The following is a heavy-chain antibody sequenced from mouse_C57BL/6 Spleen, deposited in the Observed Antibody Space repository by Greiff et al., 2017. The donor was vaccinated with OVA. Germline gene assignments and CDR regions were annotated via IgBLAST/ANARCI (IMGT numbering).Heavy chain of an antibody. CDR2: IYPGDGDT. CDR1: GYAFSSSW. CDR3: AYGNYPYYAMDY. D-gene: IGHD2-1*01. V-gene: IGHV1-82*01. Sequence: VQLQESGPELVKPGASVKISCKASGYAFSSSWMNWVKQRPGKGLEWIGRIYPGDGDTNYNGKFKGKATLTADKSSSTAYMQLSSLTSEDSAVYFCAYGNYPYYAMDYWGQGTSVTVSS. J-gene: IGHJ4*01.